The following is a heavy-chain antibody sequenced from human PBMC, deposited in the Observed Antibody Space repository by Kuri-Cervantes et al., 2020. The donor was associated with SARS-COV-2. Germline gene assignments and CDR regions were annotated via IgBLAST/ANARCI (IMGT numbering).Heavy chain of an antibody. CDR1: GYTFTSYD. Sequence: ASVKVSCKASGYTFTSYDINWVRQATGQGLEWMGWMNPNSGITGYAQKFQGRVTMTRDTSRGTAYMELSSLRSDDTAVYYCARAPLDDFWSGYYYYFDYWGQGTLVTVSS. CDR2: MNPNSGIT. V-gene: IGHV1-8*02. D-gene: IGHD3-3*01. CDR3: ARAPLDDFWSGYYYYFDY. J-gene: IGHJ4*02.